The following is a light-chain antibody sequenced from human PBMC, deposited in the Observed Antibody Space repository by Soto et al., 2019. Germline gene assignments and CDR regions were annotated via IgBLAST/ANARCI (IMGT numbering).Light chain of an antibody. J-gene: IGKJ5*01. CDR2: VAY. V-gene: IGKV2-28*01. Sequence: IVLTQSPLSLAVTPGEPASISCRSSQSLLKTYGFQYLDWHLQKPGQSPQLLIFVAYNRASGVPDRFSGSGSGTDFTLRISRVEAEDVGVYYCMQALQTPTFGQGTRLESK. CDR3: MQALQTPT. CDR1: QSLLKTYGFQY.